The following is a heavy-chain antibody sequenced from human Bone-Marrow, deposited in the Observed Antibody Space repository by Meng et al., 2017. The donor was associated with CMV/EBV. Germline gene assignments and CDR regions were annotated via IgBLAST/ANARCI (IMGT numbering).Heavy chain of an antibody. V-gene: IGHV3-30*02. J-gene: IGHJ4*02. CDR1: GFNISQFG. CDR2: IRYEGSRK. D-gene: IGHD2-2*01. Sequence: GGSLRLSCAASGFNISQFGMHWVRQAPGKGLEWVAFIRYEGSRKYEAESVRGRFTISRDNSKSTLYLLMNSLRPEDTAVYYCAKPGRHCSSSSCWLDYWGQGTVVTVSS. CDR3: AKPGRHCSSSSCWLDY.